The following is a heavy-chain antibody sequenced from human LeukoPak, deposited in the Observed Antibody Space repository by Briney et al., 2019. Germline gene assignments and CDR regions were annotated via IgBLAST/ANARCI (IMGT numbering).Heavy chain of an antibody. Sequence: GESLKISCKASGYSFTSYWIGWVRQMPGKGLEWMGIISPGGSNPRYSPSFQGQVTISVDKSTSTAHLQWSSLKVSDTAIYYCARPRIAAAGSDTGSYYFDYWGQGALVTVSS. CDR1: GYSFTSYW. CDR2: ISPGGSNP. D-gene: IGHD6-13*01. CDR3: ARPRIAAAGSDTGSYYFDY. V-gene: IGHV5-51*01. J-gene: IGHJ4*02.